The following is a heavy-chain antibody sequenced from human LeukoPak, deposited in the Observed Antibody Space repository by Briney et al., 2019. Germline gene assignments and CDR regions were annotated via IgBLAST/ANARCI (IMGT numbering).Heavy chain of an antibody. CDR3: AKGSVGWFGELYENAYYFDY. D-gene: IGHD3-10*01. CDR1: GFTFSSYW. CDR2: IKQDGSEK. V-gene: IGHV3-7*01. J-gene: IGHJ4*02. Sequence: PGGSLRLSCAASGFTFSSYWMSWVRQAPGKGLEWVANIKQDGSEKYYVDSVKGRFTISRDNAKNSLYLQLNSLRAEDTAVYYCAKGSVGWFGELYENAYYFDYWGQGTLVTVSS.